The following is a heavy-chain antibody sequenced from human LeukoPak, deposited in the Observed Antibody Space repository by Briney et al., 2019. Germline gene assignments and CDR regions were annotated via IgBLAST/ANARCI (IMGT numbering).Heavy chain of an antibody. CDR2: ISAYNGNT. J-gene: IGHJ6*04. V-gene: IGHV1-18*04. CDR3: ARCPHKQWLVSYYYGMDV. D-gene: IGHD5-12*01. CDR1: GYTFTSYG. Sequence: ASAKVSCKASGYTFTSYGISWVRQAPGQGLEWMGWISAYNGNTNYAQKLQGRVTMTTDTSTSTAYMELRSLRSDDTAVYYCARCPHKQWLVSYYYGMDVWGKGTTVTVSS.